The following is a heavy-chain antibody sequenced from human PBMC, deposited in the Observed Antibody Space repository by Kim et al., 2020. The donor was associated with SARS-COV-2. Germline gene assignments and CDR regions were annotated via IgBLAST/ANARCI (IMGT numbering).Heavy chain of an antibody. CDR1: GGSVSSGSYY. D-gene: IGHD2-15*01. Sequence: SETLSLTCTVSGGSVSSGSYYWSWIRQPPGKGLEWIGYIYYSGSTNYNPSLKSRVTISVDTSKNQFSLKLSPVTAADTAVYYCARSQGVWVVNFDYWGQGTLVTVSS. CDR3: ARSQGVWVVNFDY. CDR2: IYYSGST. V-gene: IGHV4-61*01. J-gene: IGHJ4*02.